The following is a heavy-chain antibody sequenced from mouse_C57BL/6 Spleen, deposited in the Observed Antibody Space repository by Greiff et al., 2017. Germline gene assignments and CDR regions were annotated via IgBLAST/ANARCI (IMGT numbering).Heavy chain of an antibody. J-gene: IGHJ4*01. D-gene: IGHD3-2*02. Sequence: EVQLVESGGDLVKPGGSLKLSCAASGFTFSSYGKSWVRQTPGKRLEWVATISSGGSYTYYPDSVKGRFTISRDNVKNTLYLQMSSLKSEDTAMYYWARHGSSGYRESAMDYWGQGTSVTVSS. V-gene: IGHV5-6*01. CDR2: ISSGGSYT. CDR1: GFTFSSYG. CDR3: ARHGSSGYRESAMDY.